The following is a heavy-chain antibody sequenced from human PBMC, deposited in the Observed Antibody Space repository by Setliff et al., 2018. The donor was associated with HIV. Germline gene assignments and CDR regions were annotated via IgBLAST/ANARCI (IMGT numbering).Heavy chain of an antibody. Sequence: GGSLRLSCEASGFSVTDTYMAWVRQAPGKGLEWVTLIYKAGKTYYADFVKGRFTIARDDTKNTVSLQMTNLEPGDTAMYYCAKGGYGGAYYGAGYWGQGTKVTVSS. D-gene: IGHD5-18*01. CDR3: AKGGYGGAYYGAGY. CDR2: IYKAGKT. J-gene: IGHJ4*02. CDR1: GFSVTDTY. V-gene: IGHV3-53*01.